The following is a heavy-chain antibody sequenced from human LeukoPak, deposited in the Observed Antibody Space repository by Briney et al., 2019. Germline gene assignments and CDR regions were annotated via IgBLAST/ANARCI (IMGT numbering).Heavy chain of an antibody. J-gene: IGHJ6*04. Sequence: GASVKVSCKTSGYSFTGHYMHWVRQAPGQGLEWMGWINPNNSGAHCAQNFQGRATMTRDTSITTAYMDLIDLKSDDTAVYYCARGQPFVTAYFDFWTGRRPTFGMDVWGKGTTVTVSS. CDR2: INPNNSGA. CDR1: GYSFTGHY. CDR3: ARGQPFVTAYFDFWTGRRPTFGMDV. V-gene: IGHV1-2*02. D-gene: IGHD3-3*01.